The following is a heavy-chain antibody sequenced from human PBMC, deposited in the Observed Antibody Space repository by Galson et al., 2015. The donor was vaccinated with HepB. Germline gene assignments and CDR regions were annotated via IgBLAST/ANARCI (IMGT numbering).Heavy chain of an antibody. V-gene: IGHV3-21*01. Sequence: SLRLSCAASGFTFSSYSMNWVRQAPGKGLEWVSSITSSSTYIYYADSVKGRFAISRDNAKNSLYLQMNSLRAEDTAVYYCARDDYYDSRGDDAFDIWGLGTMVTVSS. CDR2: ITSSSTYI. CDR3: ARDDYYDSRGDDAFDI. D-gene: IGHD3-22*01. CDR1: GFTFSSYS. J-gene: IGHJ3*02.